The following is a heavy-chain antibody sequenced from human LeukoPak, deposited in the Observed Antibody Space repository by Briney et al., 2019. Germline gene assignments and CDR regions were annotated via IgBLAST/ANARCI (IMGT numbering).Heavy chain of an antibody. CDR3: ARDMRRHGESGYGFDY. V-gene: IGHV4-59*01. Sequence: PSETLSLTCTVSNGSISSDYWSWIRQPPGKGLEWIGNVCYTEYNNYNPSFKSRVTISQDTSKNQFSLKLTSLTAADTAMYYCARDMRRHGESGYGFDYWGQGIRVTVSS. CDR1: NGSISSDY. CDR2: VCYTEYN. D-gene: IGHD5-12*01. J-gene: IGHJ4*02.